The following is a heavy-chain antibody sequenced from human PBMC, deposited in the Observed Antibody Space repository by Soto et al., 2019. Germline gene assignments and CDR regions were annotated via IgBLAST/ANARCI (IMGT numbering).Heavy chain of an antibody. CDR3: ARDGDPQSAFWSGPLGGGRFDP. CDR1: GGTFGNSA. J-gene: IGHJ5*02. V-gene: IGHV1-69*12. CDR2: IVPMFGTA. Sequence: QVQLVQSGAEVKKPGSSVNVSCKTSGGTFGNSAVTWVRQAPGQGLEWLEGIVPMFGTANYAQKFQGRVTITADESTITAYMELNSLKTDDTAVYYSARDGDPQSAFWSGPLGGGRFDPWGQGTLVTVSS. D-gene: IGHD3-3*01.